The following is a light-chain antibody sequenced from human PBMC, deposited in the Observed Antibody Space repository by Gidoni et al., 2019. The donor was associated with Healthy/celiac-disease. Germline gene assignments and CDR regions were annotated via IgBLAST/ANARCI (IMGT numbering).Light chain of an antibody. V-gene: IGKV2-28*01. CDR3: MQDLQTPWT. J-gene: IGKJ1*01. CDR1: QSLLHSNGYNY. Sequence: IVMTQSPLSLPVTPGEPASISCRSSQSLLHSNGYNYLVWYLQKPGQSPQLLIYLGSNRASGVPDRFSGSGSGTDFTLKISRVEAEDVGVYYCMQDLQTPWTFGQGTKVEIK. CDR2: LGS.